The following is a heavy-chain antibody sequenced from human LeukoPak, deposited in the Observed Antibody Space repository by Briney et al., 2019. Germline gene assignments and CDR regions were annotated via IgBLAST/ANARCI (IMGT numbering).Heavy chain of an antibody. Sequence: GGSLRLSCAGSGFIFNNYAMHWVRQPPGKGPEWVSGISWNSGSIDYADSVKGRFTISRDNAKNSLYLQMNSLRAEDTAVYYCARDGPGYYDYVWGSYRPKVIFDYWGQGTLVTVSS. V-gene: IGHV3-9*01. J-gene: IGHJ4*02. CDR1: GFIFNNYA. CDR2: ISWNSGSI. D-gene: IGHD3-16*02. CDR3: ARDGPGYYDYVWGSYRPKVIFDY.